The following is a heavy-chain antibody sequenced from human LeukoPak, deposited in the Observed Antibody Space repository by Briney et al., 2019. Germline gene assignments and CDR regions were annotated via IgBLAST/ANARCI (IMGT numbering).Heavy chain of an antibody. V-gene: IGHV1-2*06. D-gene: IGHD6-13*01. CDR2: INPNSGGT. CDR1: GYTFTGYY. Sequence: ASVKVSCKASGYTFTGYYMHWVRQAPGQGLEWMGRINPNSGGTNYAQKFQGRVTMTRDTSISTADMELSRLRSDDTAVYYYARHRRRGASAAGTISDFWGQGPLVTVSS. CDR3: ARHRRRGASAAGTISDF. J-gene: IGHJ4*02.